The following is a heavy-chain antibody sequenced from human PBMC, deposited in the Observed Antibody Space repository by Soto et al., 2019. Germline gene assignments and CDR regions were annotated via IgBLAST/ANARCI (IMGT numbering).Heavy chain of an antibody. CDR3: ARHPLDSSSADLFDY. Sequence: GESLKISCKGSGYSFTSYWIGWVRQMPGKGLEWMGIIYPGDSDTRYSPSFQGQVTISADKSISTAYLQWSSLKASDTAMYYCARHPLDSSSADLFDYWGQGTLVTVSS. CDR2: IYPGDSDT. CDR1: GYSFTSYW. V-gene: IGHV5-51*01. J-gene: IGHJ4*02. D-gene: IGHD6-6*01.